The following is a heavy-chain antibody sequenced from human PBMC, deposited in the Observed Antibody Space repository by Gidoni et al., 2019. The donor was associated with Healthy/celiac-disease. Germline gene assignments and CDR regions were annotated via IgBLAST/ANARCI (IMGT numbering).Heavy chain of an antibody. J-gene: IGHJ6*02. CDR1: GGTFSSYA. CDR3: ARGLIVVVPAAMDYYGMDV. Sequence: QVQLVQSGAEVKKPGSSVKVSCKASGGTFSSYAISWVRQAPGQGLEWMGGIIPIFGTANYAQKFQGRVTITADESTSTAYMELSSLRSEDTAVYYCARGLIVVVPAAMDYYGMDVWGQGTTVTVSS. V-gene: IGHV1-69*01. CDR2: IIPIFGTA. D-gene: IGHD2-2*01.